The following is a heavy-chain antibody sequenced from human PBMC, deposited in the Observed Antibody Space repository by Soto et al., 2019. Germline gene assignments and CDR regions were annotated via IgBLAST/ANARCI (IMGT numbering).Heavy chain of an antibody. Sequence: EVQLLESGGGLVQPGGSLRLSCAASGFTIGNYDMSWVRQAPGKGLEWVSGVSSSGRSTNYADSVKGRFTISRDNPKNTLYLQMSSLSAADTAVYYCARRDCGSGANCEFGAPAFAYCGQGNLVTVTS. CDR3: ARRDCGSGANCEFGAPAFAY. J-gene: IGHJ4*02. V-gene: IGHV3-23*01. D-gene: IGHD2-21*01. CDR1: GFTIGNYD. CDR2: VSSSGRST.